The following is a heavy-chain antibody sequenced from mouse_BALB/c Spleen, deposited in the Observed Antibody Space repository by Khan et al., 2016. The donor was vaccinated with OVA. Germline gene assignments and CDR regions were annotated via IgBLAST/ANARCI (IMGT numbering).Heavy chain of an antibody. Sequence: EVELVESGGDLVKPGGSLKLSCEASGFTFSSYGMSWVRQTPDKRLEWVATISSIGSYTYYPENVKGRFTLSRDNGKNTLYLQMSRLKSEDTAMYYCARRATATNFDYWGQGTTLTVSS. D-gene: IGHD1-2*01. J-gene: IGHJ2*01. CDR2: ISSIGSYT. CDR1: GFTFSSYG. V-gene: IGHV5-6*01. CDR3: ARRATATNFDY.